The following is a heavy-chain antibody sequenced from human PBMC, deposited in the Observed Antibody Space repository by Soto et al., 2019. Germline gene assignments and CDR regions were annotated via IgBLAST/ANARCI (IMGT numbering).Heavy chain of an antibody. Sequence: QITLNESGPTVVRPTEPLTLTCRFSGFSLTTSGVGVGWMRQSPGKAPEWLALIYWDDDKRYSASLKSRLTITKETSKNQVVLTVSDLDPTDTATYYCAHRVLRTVFGLVTTTAIYFDFWGQGTPVAVSS. V-gene: IGHV2-5*02. CDR2: IYWDDDK. D-gene: IGHD3-3*01. CDR3: AHRVLRTVFGLVTTTAIYFDF. J-gene: IGHJ4*02. CDR1: GFSLTTSGVG.